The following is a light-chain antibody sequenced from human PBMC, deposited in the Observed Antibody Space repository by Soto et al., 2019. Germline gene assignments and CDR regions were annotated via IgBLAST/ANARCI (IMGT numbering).Light chain of an antibody. CDR2: GGS. CDR3: LQALQGPFT. V-gene: IGKV2-28*01. Sequence: IVMTQSPFSLPVTLGEPASMSCRSSQNLLHSNGRNYLDWYLQRPGQSPQLLIYGGSNRASGVRDRFSGSGSGTDFTLKISRVEADDVGIYYCLQALQGPFTFGPGTKLAIK. J-gene: IGKJ3*01. CDR1: QNLLHSNGRNY.